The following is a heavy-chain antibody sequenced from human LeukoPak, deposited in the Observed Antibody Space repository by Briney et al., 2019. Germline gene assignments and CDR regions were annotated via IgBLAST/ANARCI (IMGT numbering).Heavy chain of an antibody. D-gene: IGHD3-9*01. CDR2: IYYSGST. CDR1: GGSISSSSYY. CDR3: ARDHYDILTGALGDWFDP. J-gene: IGHJ5*02. V-gene: IGHV4-39*07. Sequence: SETLSLTCTVSGGSISSSSYYWGWIRQPPGKGLEWIGSIYYSGSTYYNPFLKSRVTISVDTSKNQFSLRLSSVTAADTAVYYCARDHYDILTGALGDWFDPWGQGTLVTVSS.